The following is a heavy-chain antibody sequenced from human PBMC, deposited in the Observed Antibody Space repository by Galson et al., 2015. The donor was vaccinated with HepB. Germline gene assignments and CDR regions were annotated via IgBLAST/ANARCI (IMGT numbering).Heavy chain of an antibody. D-gene: IGHD3-22*01. V-gene: IGHV1-69*06. CDR3: ARDKDTMTSGGMDV. J-gene: IGHJ6*02. CDR2: IIPIFGTA. CDR1: GGTFSSYA. Sequence: SVKVSCKASGGTFSSYAISWVRQAPGQGLEWMGGIIPIFGTANYAQKFQGRVTITADKSTSTAYMELSSLRSEDTAVYYCARDKDTMTSGGMDVWGQGTTVTVSS.